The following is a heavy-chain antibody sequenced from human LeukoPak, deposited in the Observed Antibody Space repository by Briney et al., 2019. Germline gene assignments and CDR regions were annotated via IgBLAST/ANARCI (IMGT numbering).Heavy chain of an antibody. J-gene: IGHJ4*02. V-gene: IGHV3-30-3*01. CDR2: ISYDGSNK. D-gene: IGHD3-22*01. CDR3: ARDFVYYYDNSGYSVGFDY. CDR1: GFTSSSYA. Sequence: GGSLRLSCAASGFTSSSYAMHWVRQAPGKGLEWVAVISYDGSNKYYADSVKGRFTISRDNSKNTLYLQMNSLRAEDTAVYYCARDFVYYYDNSGYSVGFDYWGQGTLVTVSS.